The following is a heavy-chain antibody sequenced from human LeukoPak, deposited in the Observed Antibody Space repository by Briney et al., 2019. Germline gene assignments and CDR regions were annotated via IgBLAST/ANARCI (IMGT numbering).Heavy chain of an antibody. D-gene: IGHD5-24*01. CDR1: GFTFSSYW. J-gene: IGHJ4*02. CDR2: INSDGSST. Sequence: LPGGSLRLSCAASGFTFSSYWMPWVRQAPGKGLVGVSRINSDGSSTRYLDSVKGRFTVSRDNARNTLYLQMNSLRVEDTAVYYCARDGGDGYNRDDFDYWGQGTLVTVSS. V-gene: IGHV3-74*01. CDR3: ARDGGDGYNRDDFDY.